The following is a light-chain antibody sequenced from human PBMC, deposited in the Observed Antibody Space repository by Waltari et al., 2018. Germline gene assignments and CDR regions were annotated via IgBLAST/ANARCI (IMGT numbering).Light chain of an antibody. Sequence: DIVMTQSPDSLAVSLGERATINCNSKQSVLYSSNNKNYLAWYQQKPGQPPKLLISWASTRESGVPDRFSGSGSGTDFTLTISSLQAEDAEVYYCQQYYSMPPTFGGGTKVEIK. V-gene: IGKV4-1*01. CDR3: QQYYSMPPT. CDR1: QSVLYSSNNKNY. J-gene: IGKJ4*01. CDR2: WAS.